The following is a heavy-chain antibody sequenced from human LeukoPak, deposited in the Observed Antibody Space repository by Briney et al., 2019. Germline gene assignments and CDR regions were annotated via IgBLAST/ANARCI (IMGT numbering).Heavy chain of an antibody. CDR2: IYYSGST. CDR1: GGSISSSSYY. D-gene: IGHD3-10*01. CDR3: ARGSGGNAFDI. J-gene: IGHJ3*02. Sequence: SETLSLTCTVSGGSISSSSYYWGWIRQPPGKGLEWIGSIYYSGSTYYNPSLKSRVTISVDTSKNQFSLKLSSVTAADTAVYYCARGSGGNAFDIRGQGTMVTVSS. V-gene: IGHV4-39*07.